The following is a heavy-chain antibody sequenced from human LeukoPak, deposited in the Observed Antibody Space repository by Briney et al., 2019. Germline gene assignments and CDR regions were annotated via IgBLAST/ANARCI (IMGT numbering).Heavy chain of an antibody. CDR2: IHHSGSI. CDR3: ARINWNPDY. CDR1: GYSISNGYR. V-gene: IGHV4-38-2*01. J-gene: IGHJ4*02. D-gene: IGHD1-1*01. Sequence: SETLSLTCGVSGYSISNGYRWGWIRQPPGKGLEWIGSIHHSGSIYHNPSLKSRVTISVDTSKNQFSLKLTSVTASDTAVYYCARINWNPDYWGQGTLVTVSS.